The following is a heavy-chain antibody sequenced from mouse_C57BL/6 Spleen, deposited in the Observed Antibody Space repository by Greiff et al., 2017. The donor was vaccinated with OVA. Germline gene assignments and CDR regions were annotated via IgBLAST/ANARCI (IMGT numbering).Heavy chain of an antibody. CDR2: IDPYNGGT. V-gene: IGHV1-19*01. Sequence: VQLQQSGPVLVKPGASVKMSCKASGYTFTDYYMNWVKQSHGKSLEWIGGIDPYNGGTTYNQKFKGKATLTVDKPSSTAYIELNSLTSEDSAVYFCARRDIYDGAMDYWGQGTSVTVSS. CDR1: GYTFTDYY. J-gene: IGHJ4*01. D-gene: IGHD2-12*01. CDR3: ARRDIYDGAMDY.